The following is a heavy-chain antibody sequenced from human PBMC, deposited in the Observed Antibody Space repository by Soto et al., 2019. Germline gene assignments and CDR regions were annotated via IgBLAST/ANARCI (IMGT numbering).Heavy chain of an antibody. V-gene: IGHV3-23*01. D-gene: IGHD3-10*01. CDR1: GFSFSSYA. CDR3: AKASGAGNFYHWDS. J-gene: IGHJ4*02. Sequence: GGSLRLSCAASGFSFSSYAMSWVRQAPGKGLEWVSAMSGSGGNTYYADSVKGRFTISRDNSKNTLYLQMNSLRAEDTAVYHCAKASGAGNFYHWDSWGQGALVTASS. CDR2: MSGSGGNT.